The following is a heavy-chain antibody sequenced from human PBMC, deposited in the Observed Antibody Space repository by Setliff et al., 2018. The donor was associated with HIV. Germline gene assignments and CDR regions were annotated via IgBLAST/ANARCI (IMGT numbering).Heavy chain of an antibody. CDR2: INQDGSVE. Sequence: GGSLRLSCAASGFTFSDYWINWVRQAPGKGLEWVANINQDGSVEDYVDSVKGRFTISRDNAKNLLYLQMNSLRADDTAVYYCARDSGTVVGATGPGYWGQGTLVTVSS. J-gene: IGHJ4*02. CDR3: ARDSGTVVGATGPGY. D-gene: IGHD1-26*01. CDR1: GFTFSDYW. V-gene: IGHV3-7*01.